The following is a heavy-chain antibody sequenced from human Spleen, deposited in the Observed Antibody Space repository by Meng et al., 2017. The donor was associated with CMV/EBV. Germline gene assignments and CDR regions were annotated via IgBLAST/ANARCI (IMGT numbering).Heavy chain of an antibody. CDR1: GFTFSNYA. CDR2: IYSGGTTT. CDR3: AKRGDYFDY. J-gene: IGHJ4*02. V-gene: IGHV3-23*03. D-gene: IGHD3-16*01. Sequence: LRLSCAASGFTFSNYAMTWVRQAPGEGLQWVSVIYSGGTTTYYADSVKGRFTISRDNSRNTLYLQMNSLRAEDTALYYCAKRGDYFDYWGQGTLVTVSS.